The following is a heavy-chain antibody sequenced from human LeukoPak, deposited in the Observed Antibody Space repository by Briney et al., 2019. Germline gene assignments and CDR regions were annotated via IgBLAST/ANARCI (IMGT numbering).Heavy chain of an antibody. Sequence: DSVKGRFTISRDNSKNTLYLQMNSLRAEDTAVYYCARSRSIAVAGNTYPDAFDIWGQGTMVTVSS. V-gene: IGHV3-30*07. J-gene: IGHJ3*02. D-gene: IGHD6-19*01. CDR3: ARSRSIAVAGNTYPDAFDI.